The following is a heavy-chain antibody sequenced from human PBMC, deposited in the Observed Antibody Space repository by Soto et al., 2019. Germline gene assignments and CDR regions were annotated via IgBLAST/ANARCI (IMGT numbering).Heavy chain of an antibody. V-gene: IGHV4-59*01. Sequence: QVQLQESGPGLVKPSETLSLTCTVSGGSISSYYWSWIRQPPGKGLEWIGYIYYSGSTNYNPSLKSRVTISVDTSKNQVSVKLSSVTAADTAVYYCARGLGGYCSGGSCCSYWFDPWGQGTLVTVSS. CDR2: IYYSGST. CDR1: GGSISSYY. D-gene: IGHD2-15*01. CDR3: ARGLGGYCSGGSCCSYWFDP. J-gene: IGHJ5*02.